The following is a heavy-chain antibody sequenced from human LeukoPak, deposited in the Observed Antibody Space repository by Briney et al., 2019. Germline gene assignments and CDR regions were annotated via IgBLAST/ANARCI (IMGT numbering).Heavy chain of an antibody. D-gene: IGHD3-22*01. J-gene: IGHJ2*01. CDR3: ARHSFWGSSGPDWYFDL. V-gene: IGHV4-59*08. Sequence: SETLSLTCTVSGGSISSYYWSWIRQPPGKGLEWIGYIYYSGSTNYNPSLKSRVTISVDTSKNQFSLKLSSVTAADTAVYYCARHSFWGSSGPDWYFDLWGRGTLVTVSS. CDR1: GGSISSYY. CDR2: IYYSGST.